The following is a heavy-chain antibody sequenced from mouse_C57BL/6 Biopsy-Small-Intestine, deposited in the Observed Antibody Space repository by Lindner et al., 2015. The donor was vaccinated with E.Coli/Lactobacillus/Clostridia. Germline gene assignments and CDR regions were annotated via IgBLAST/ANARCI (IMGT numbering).Heavy chain of an antibody. J-gene: IGHJ3*02. CDR3: ARDSTGDLEL. D-gene: IGHD4-1*02. V-gene: IGHV1-84*01. CDR2: VSTYNGIA. CDR1: GYNFRDYG. Sequence: SVKVSCKASGYNFRDYGISWMRKAPGQGLEWMGWVSTYNGIANYAQNFEGRVTMTVDISTTTASMELRSLTLDDTAEYFCARDSTGDLELWGQGTLVTVS.